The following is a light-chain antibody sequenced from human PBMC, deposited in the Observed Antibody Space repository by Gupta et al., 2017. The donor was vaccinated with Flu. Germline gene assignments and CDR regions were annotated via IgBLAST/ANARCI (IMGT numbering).Light chain of an antibody. CDR2: RNN. Sequence: SSNIGRNYVYWYQQLPGTAPKLLIYRNNQRPSGVPDRFSGSKSGTSASLAISGLRSEDEADYYCAAWDDSLSGHWVFGGGTKLTVL. CDR3: AAWDDSLSGHWV. J-gene: IGLJ3*02. CDR1: SSNIGRNY. V-gene: IGLV1-47*01.